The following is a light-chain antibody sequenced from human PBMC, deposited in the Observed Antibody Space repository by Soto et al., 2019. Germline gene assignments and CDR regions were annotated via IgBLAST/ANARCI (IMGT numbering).Light chain of an antibody. V-gene: IGKV3-15*01. Sequence: EIVLTQSPATLSLSPGERATLSCRASQSVSSYLAWYQQKPGQAPRLLMYGASTRATGIPDRFSGSGSGTEFTPTISSLQSEAFAVYYCQQHNNWPPWTFGQGTKVEIK. J-gene: IGKJ1*01. CDR3: QQHNNWPPWT. CDR2: GAS. CDR1: QSVSSY.